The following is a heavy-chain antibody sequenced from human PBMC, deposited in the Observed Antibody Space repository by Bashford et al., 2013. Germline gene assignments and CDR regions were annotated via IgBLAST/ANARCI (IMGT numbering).Heavy chain of an antibody. D-gene: IGHD1-7*01. J-gene: IGHJ4*02. Sequence: SVKVSCKASGGTLNNYAINWLRQAPGQGFEWMGGIISQFGTTNYGPKFHGRVTISADRSTSTTYLDLTDLTSEDSAVYYCASCREGINYLFYYFDYWGQGTLVTVSS. CDR3: ASCREGINYLFYYFDY. CDR2: IISQFGTT. V-gene: IGHV1-69*06. CDR1: GGTLNNYA.